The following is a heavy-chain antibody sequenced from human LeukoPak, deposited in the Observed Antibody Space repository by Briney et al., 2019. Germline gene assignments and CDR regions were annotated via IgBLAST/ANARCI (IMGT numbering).Heavy chain of an antibody. Sequence: PGGSLRLSCAASGFSFSSYNMNWVRQAAGKGLEWVSSISSSSTYIYYADSVKGRFTISRDNAKNSLYLQMNSLRAEDTAVYYCARDMCSSSCPPNYYYYMDVWGKGTTVTVSS. CDR2: ISSSSTYI. D-gene: IGHD6-19*01. J-gene: IGHJ6*03. CDR3: ARDMCSSSCPPNYYYYMDV. CDR1: GFSFSSYN. V-gene: IGHV3-21*01.